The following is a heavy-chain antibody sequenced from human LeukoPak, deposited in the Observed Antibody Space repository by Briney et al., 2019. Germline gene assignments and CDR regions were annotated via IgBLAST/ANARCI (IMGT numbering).Heavy chain of an antibody. D-gene: IGHD3-10*01. V-gene: IGHV3-30*02. Sequence: PGGSLRLSCAASGFIFSNYAMHWVRQAPGKGLEWVTFIRYDGSNKYYAESVKGRFTISRDNSKNTLYLQMNSLRAEDTAVYYCAKDYSRGSGHYWGQGTLVTVSS. CDR3: AKDYSRGSGHY. CDR2: IRYDGSNK. CDR1: GFIFSNYA. J-gene: IGHJ4*02.